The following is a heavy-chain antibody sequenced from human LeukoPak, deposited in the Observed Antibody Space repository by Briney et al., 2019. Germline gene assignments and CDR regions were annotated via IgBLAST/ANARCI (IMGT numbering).Heavy chain of an antibody. CDR1: GFTFNIYG. CDR2: ISETGVTM. CDR3: ARLVRGVSY. V-gene: IGHV3-64*02. D-gene: IGHD3-10*01. Sequence: GGSLRLSCVASGFTFNIYGLNWVRQAPGKGLEWVSYISETGVTMYYADSVKGRFTISRDNSKNTLYLQMGSLRAEDMAVYYCARLVRGVSYWGQGTLVTVSS. J-gene: IGHJ4*02.